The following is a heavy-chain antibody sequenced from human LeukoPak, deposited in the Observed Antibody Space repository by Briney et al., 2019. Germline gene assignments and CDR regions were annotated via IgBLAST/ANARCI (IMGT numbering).Heavy chain of an antibody. CDR3: ARLPSVAGGFYYYGMDV. J-gene: IGHJ6*02. V-gene: IGHV4-39*01. D-gene: IGHD6-19*01. CDR1: GGSINSSFYY. CDR2: IFYSGST. Sequence: SETLSLTCTVSGGSINSSFYYWGWIRQPPGKGLEWIMSIFYSGSTYYNPSLKSRVSKSVDTSKNQFSLKLSSVTAADTAAYYCARLPSVAGGFYYYGMDVWGQGTTVTVSS.